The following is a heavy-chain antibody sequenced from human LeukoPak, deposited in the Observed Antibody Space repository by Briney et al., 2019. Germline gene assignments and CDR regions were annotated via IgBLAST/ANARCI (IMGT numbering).Heavy chain of an antibody. CDR3: ARGGQYYYDSSGLFDY. CDR2: IYHSGST. CDR1: GGSISSGGYS. V-gene: IGHV4-30-2*01. D-gene: IGHD3-22*01. Sequence: PSETLSLTCAVSGGSISSGGYSWSWIRQPPGKGLEWIGYIYHSGSTYYNPSLKSRVTISVDRSKNQFSLKLSSVTAADTAVYYCARGGQYYYDSSGLFDYWGQGTLVTVSS. J-gene: IGHJ4*02.